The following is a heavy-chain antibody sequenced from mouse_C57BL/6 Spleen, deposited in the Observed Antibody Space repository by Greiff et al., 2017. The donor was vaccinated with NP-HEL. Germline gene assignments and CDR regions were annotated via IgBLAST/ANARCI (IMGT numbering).Heavy chain of an antibody. V-gene: IGHV1-69*01. CDR1: GYTFTSYW. J-gene: IGHJ4*01. D-gene: IGHD2-4*01. Sequence: VQLQQPGAELVMPGASVKLSCKASGYTFTSYWMHWVKQRPGQGLEWIGEIDPSDSYTNYNQKFKGKSTLTVDKSSSTAYMQLSSLTSEDSAVYYCASSYYDNAMDYWGQGTSVTVSS. CDR2: IDPSDSYT. CDR3: ASSYYDNAMDY.